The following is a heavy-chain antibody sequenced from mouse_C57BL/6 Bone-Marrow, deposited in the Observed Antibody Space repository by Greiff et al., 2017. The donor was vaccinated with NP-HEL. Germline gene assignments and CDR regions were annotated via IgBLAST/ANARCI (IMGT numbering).Heavy chain of an antibody. V-gene: IGHV1-9*01. CDR2: ILPGSGST. CDR1: GYTFTGYW. J-gene: IGHJ2*01. Sequence: VMLVESGAELMKPGASVKLSCKATGYTFTGYWIEWVKQRPGHGLEWIGEILPGSGSTNYNEKFKGKATFTADTSSNTAYMQLSSLTTEDSAIYYCARESVDYYGSSYPYYFDYWGQGTTLTVSS. D-gene: IGHD1-1*01. CDR3: ARESVDYYGSSYPYYFDY.